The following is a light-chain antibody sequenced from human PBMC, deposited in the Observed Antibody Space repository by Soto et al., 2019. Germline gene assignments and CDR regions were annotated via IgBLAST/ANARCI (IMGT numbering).Light chain of an antibody. J-gene: IGKJ5*01. CDR2: AAS. CDR1: QGISNY. V-gene: IGKV1-27*01. CDR3: QQYKNWPL. Sequence: DIQMTPSPSSLSASVVDRVTITCRASQGISNYLAWYQQKPGKVPKLLIYAASTLQSGVPSRFSGSGSGTDFTLTISSLQSEDFAVYYCQQYKNWPLFGQGTRLEIK.